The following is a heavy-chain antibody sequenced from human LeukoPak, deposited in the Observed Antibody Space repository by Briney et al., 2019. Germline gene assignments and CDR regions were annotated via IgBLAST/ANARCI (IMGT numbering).Heavy chain of an antibody. V-gene: IGHV1-2*02. CDR1: GYTFTGYY. J-gene: IGHJ4*02. D-gene: IGHD2-2*01. CDR3: ARDGPCSSSSCQNFDY. Sequence: GASLKVSCKASGYTFTGYYIHWVRQAPGQGLEWMGWINPYSGATSYVQKFRGRVTMTSDSSISTAYMELNSLRSDDSSVYYCARDGPCSSSSCQNFDYWGQGTLVIVSS. CDR2: INPYSGAT.